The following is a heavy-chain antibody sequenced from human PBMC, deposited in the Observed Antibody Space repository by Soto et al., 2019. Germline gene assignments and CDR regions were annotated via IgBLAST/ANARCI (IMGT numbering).Heavy chain of an antibody. CDR1: GFTFSSYG. D-gene: IGHD2-21*02. J-gene: IGHJ6*02. V-gene: IGHV3-30*18. CDR2: ISYDGSNK. Sequence: GGSLRLSCAASGFTFSSYGMQWVRQAPGKGLEWVAVISYDGSNKYYADSVKGRFTISRDNSKNTLYLQMNSLRAEDTAVYYCAKAGGGNSEYYYGMDVWGQGTTVTVSS. CDR3: AKAGGGNSEYYYGMDV.